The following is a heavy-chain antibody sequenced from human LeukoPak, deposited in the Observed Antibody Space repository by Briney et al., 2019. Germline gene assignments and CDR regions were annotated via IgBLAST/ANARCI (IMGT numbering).Heavy chain of an antibody. V-gene: IGHV3-11*01. CDR2: SSGSGSSI. CDR1: GFNFRDYY. Sequence: PGGSLRLSCAASGFNFRDYYMSWIRQAPGKGLEYISYSSGSGSSIYYADSVKGRFTISRDNAKNSLYLQMNSLRAEDTALYYCAKEKDTNYYDSRIFDYWGQGTLVTVSS. J-gene: IGHJ4*02. CDR3: AKEKDTNYYDSRIFDY. D-gene: IGHD3-22*01.